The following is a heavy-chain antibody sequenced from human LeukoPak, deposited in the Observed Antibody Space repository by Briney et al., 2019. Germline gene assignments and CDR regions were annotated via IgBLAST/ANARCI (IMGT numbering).Heavy chain of an antibody. CDR2: ISSSSSYI. Sequence: PGGSLRLSCAASGFTFSSYSMNWVRQAPGKGLEWVSSISSSSSYIYYADSVKGRFTISRDNAKNSLYLQMNSLRAEDTAVYYCARDFGAMVKFGYWGQGTLVTVSS. D-gene: IGHD5-18*01. V-gene: IGHV3-21*01. CDR3: ARDFGAMVKFGY. CDR1: GFTFSSYS. J-gene: IGHJ4*02.